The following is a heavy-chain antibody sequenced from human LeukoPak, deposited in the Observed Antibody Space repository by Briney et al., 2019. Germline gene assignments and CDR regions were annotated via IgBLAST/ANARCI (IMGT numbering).Heavy chain of an antibody. CDR2: IYTSGST. D-gene: IGHD6-13*01. Sequence: SETLSLTCTVSGGSISSYYWSWIRQPAGKGLEWIGRIYTSGSTNYNPSLKSRVTMSVDTSKNQFSLKLSSVTAADTAVYYCARDFLGIAAAGVWFNPWGQGTLVTVSS. V-gene: IGHV4-4*07. CDR1: GGSISSYY. CDR3: ARDFLGIAAAGVWFNP. J-gene: IGHJ5*02.